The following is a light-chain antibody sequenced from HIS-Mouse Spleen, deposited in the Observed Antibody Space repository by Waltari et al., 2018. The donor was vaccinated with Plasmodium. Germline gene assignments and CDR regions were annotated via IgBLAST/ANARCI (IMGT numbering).Light chain of an antibody. CDR2: GAS. CDR3: QQYNTWSFT. J-gene: IGKJ3*01. CDR1: QSVSSN. Sequence: EIVMTQSPATLSVSPGERATLPCRASQSVSSNLAWYQQKPGQAPRLLIYGASTRATGIPAGCSGGGFGTGFTLTISSLQSEDFAVYYCQQYNTWSFTCGPGAEVDIK. V-gene: IGKV3-15*01.